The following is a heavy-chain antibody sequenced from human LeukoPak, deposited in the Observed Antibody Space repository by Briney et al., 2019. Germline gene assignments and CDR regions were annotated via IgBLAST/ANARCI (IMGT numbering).Heavy chain of an antibody. J-gene: IGHJ4*02. CDR1: GFTFSDYY. Sequence: GGSLRLSCAASGFTFSDYYMSWIRQAPGKGLEWVSYISSSGSTIYYADSVKGRFTISRDNAKNSLYLQMNSLRAEDTAVYYCARAAVDTAMERPFDYWGQGTLVTVSS. CDR2: ISSSGSTI. D-gene: IGHD5-18*01. CDR3: ARAAVDTAMERPFDY. V-gene: IGHV3-11*01.